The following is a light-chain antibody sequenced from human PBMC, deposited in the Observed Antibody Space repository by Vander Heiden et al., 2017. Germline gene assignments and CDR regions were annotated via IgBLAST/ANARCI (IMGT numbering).Light chain of an antibody. J-gene: IGKJ3*01. Sequence: SHSTDSASSLSASVAYRVALTLRPSQSISSYLNWYQQKPGKAPKLLIYAASSLQSGVPSRFSGSGSGTDFTLTISSLQPEDFATYYCQQSDSTPFTFGHGTKVDIK. CDR1: QSISSY. V-gene: IGKV1-39*01. CDR2: AAS. CDR3: QQSDSTPFT.